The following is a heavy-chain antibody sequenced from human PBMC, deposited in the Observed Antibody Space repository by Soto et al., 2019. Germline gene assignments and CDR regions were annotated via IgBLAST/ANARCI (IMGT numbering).Heavy chain of an antibody. Sequence: SETLSLTCTVSGGSISSGGYYWSWIRQHPGKGLEWIGYIYYSGSTYYNPSLKSRVTISVDTSKNQFSLKLSSVTAADTAVYYCARDSFEYSSSSGYYYGMDVWGQGXTVTVSS. J-gene: IGHJ6*02. D-gene: IGHD6-6*01. CDR1: GGSISSGGYY. V-gene: IGHV4-31*03. CDR2: IYYSGST. CDR3: ARDSFEYSSSSGYYYGMDV.